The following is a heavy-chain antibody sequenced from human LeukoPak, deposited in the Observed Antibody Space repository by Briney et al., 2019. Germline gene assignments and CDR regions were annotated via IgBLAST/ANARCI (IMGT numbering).Heavy chain of an antibody. V-gene: IGHV3-23*01. Sequence: GGSLRLSCAASGFTFSTYAMNWVRQAPGKGLEWVSVISGSGGSTYCADSVKGRFTISRDNSKNTLYLQMNSLRVEDTAVYYCAKAPRAAAGTYNGMDVWGQGTTVTVSS. CDR1: GFTFSTYA. D-gene: IGHD6-13*01. CDR2: ISGSGGST. J-gene: IGHJ6*02. CDR3: AKAPRAAAGTYNGMDV.